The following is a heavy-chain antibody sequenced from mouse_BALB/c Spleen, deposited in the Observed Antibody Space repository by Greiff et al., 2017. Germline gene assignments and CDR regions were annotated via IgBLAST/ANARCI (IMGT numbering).Heavy chain of an antibody. CDR3: ARPDAMDY. CDR2: IYPGDGDT. CDR1: GYAFSSYW. V-gene: IGHV1-80*01. Sequence: VQLQQSGAELVRPGSSVKISCKASGYAFSSYWMNWVKQRPGQGLEWIGQIYPGDGDTNYNGKFKGKATLTADKSSSTAYMQLSSLTSEDSAVYFCARPDAMDYWGQGTSVTVSS. J-gene: IGHJ4*01.